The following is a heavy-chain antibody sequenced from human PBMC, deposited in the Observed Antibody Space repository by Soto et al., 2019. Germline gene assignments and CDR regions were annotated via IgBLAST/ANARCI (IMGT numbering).Heavy chain of an antibody. CDR3: ARQRTTVVTQAYFDH. J-gene: IGHJ4*02. CDR1: GESISSSSYY. V-gene: IGHV4-39*01. CDR2: IYYSGRT. Sequence: CIVSGESISSSSYYWGWIRQPPGKGLEWIGSIYYSGRTYYNPSFKSRVTISIDTSKNQFPLKLSSVTATDTAVYYCARQRTTVVTQAYFDHWGQGALVTVSS. D-gene: IGHD2-21*02.